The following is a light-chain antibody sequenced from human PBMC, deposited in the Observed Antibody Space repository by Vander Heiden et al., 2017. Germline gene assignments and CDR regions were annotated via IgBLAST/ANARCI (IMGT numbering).Light chain of an antibody. J-gene: IGKJ1*01. V-gene: IGKV1-5*03. CDR1: QSISSW. CDR2: KAS. Sequence: DIQMTQSPSTLSASVGDSVTITCRASQSISSWLAWYQQTPGKAPKLLIYKASSLESGVSSRFSGSVSGTEFTLTISSLQPDDFATYYCQQYNSYPETVGQGTKVEIK. CDR3: QQYNSYPET.